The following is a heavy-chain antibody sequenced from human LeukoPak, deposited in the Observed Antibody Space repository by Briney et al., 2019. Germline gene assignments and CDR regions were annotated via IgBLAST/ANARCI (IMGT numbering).Heavy chain of an antibody. CDR1: GFTFSSYW. J-gene: IGHJ4*02. CDR2: IKQDGSEK. D-gene: IGHD3-16*02. CDR3: ARDTYDYVWGSYRYVVY. Sequence: RGGSLRLSCAASGFTFSSYWMSWVRQAPGKGLEWVANIKQDGSEKYYVDSVKGRFTISRDNAKNSLYLQMNSLRAEDTAVYYCARDTYDYVWGSYRYVVYWGQGTLVTVSS. V-gene: IGHV3-7*01.